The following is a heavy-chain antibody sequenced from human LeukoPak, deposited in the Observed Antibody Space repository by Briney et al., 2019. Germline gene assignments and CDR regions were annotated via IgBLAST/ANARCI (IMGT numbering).Heavy chain of an antibody. CDR1: GYTFTSYY. V-gene: IGHV1-46*01. J-gene: IGHJ4*02. CDR3: ANGELAGFDY. CDR2: INPSGGST. D-gene: IGHD6-19*01. Sequence: ASVKVSCKASGYTFTSYYMHWARQAPGQGLEWMGIINPSGGSTTYAQKFQGRVTMTRDTSTSTAYMELSSLRSEDTAVYYCANGELAGFDYWGQGTLVTVSS.